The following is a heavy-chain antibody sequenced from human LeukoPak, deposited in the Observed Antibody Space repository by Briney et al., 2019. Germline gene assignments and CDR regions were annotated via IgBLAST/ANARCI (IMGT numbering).Heavy chain of an antibody. CDR3: AREYSSSFDY. CDR2: ITGNSGTI. J-gene: IGHJ4*02. Sequence: GGSLRLSCEVSGLIFSRATITWVRQVPGKGLEWVSYITGNSGTIYYADSVRGRFSVSRDNAKNSVFLQMNSLRAEDTAVYYCAREYSSSFDYWGQGTLVTVSS. V-gene: IGHV3-48*04. D-gene: IGHD6-6*01. CDR1: GLIFSRAT.